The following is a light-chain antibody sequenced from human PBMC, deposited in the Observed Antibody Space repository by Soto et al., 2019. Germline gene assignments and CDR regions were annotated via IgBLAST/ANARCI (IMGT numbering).Light chain of an antibody. V-gene: IGKV3-11*01. CDR2: DAS. CDR3: QQRTNWPLT. J-gene: IGKJ4*01. CDR1: QTISSY. Sequence: EIVLTQSPATLSLSPGARATLSWRASQTISSYLAWYQQKPGQAPRLLIYDASNRAAGIPARFSGFGSGTDFTLTISSLEPEEVAIYYCQQRTNWPLTFGGGTNVESK.